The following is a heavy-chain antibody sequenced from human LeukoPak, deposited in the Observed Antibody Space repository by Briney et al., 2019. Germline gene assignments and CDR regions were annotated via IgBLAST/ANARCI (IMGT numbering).Heavy chain of an antibody. Sequence: PERSLRLSCAASGFTFINFAMHWVRQAPGKGLEWVSIISSGGVLRYYADSVKGRFTISRDNSKNTLYLQLDSLRPEDTAVYFCATDSTYYYDSGSSGPHYFDNWGQGTLVTVSS. J-gene: IGHJ4*02. D-gene: IGHD3-10*01. CDR1: GFTFINFA. CDR3: ATDSTYYYDSGSSGPHYFDN. CDR2: ISSGGVLR. V-gene: IGHV3-30*01.